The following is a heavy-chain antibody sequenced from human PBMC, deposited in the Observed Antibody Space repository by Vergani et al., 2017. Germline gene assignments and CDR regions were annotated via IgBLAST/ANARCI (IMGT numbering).Heavy chain of an antibody. D-gene: IGHD4-17*01. V-gene: IGHV4-61*02. Sequence: QVQLQESGPRLVRPSQTLSLTCTVSGGSISSGSFYWSWIRQTAGKGLEWMGRIYPSGSADYNPSLKGRVNMSIDTSNHQFSLRLHSVTAADTAVFYCARGGPFGDYGSWGQGTLVTVFS. CDR1: GGSISSGSFY. CDR2: IYPSGSA. J-gene: IGHJ1*01. CDR3: ARGGPFGDYGS.